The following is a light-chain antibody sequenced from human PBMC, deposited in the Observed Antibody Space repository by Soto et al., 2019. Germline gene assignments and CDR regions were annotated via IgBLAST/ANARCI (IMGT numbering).Light chain of an antibody. CDR1: QSVSSN. J-gene: IGKJ1*01. Sequence: EIVMTQSPATLSVSPGERASLSCRASQSVSSNLAWYQYTPGQAPRLLIYGASTRATGIPARFSGSGSGTEFTLTISSLQSEDFAVYYCQQYNNWPPWTFGKGTKV. CDR3: QQYNNWPPWT. CDR2: GAS. V-gene: IGKV3-15*01.